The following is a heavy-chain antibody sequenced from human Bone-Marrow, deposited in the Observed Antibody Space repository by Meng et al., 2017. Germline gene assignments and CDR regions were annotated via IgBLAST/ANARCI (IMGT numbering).Heavy chain of an antibody. CDR2: IRPDNGNT. CDR1: GYNFTDFV. Sequence: ASVKVSCKASGYNFTDFVVTWVRRAPGQGLEWMGWIRPDNGNTKSAQNFEARVTLTTDTSTSTAYMELRSLKSDDTAIYYCAREYTSVCDLDCWGQGTLVTVSS. J-gene: IGHJ4*02. D-gene: IGHD6-19*01. V-gene: IGHV1-18*01. CDR3: AREYTSVCDLDC.